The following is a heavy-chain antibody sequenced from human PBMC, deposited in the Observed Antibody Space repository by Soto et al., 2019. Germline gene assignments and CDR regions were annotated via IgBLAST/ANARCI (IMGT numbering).Heavy chain of an antibody. J-gene: IGHJ4*02. Sequence: QIQLVQSGAEVKKPGASVRVSCKASGYTFTTYGITWVRQAPGQGLEWMGWISAYDGSTNYAQKLQGRVSMTTDSSTSTAYMDLRSLRSDDTAVYYCARDPAAESSSSSCDYGGQRTLVTVSS. CDR2: ISAYDGST. CDR3: ARDPAAESSSSSCDY. V-gene: IGHV1-18*04. D-gene: IGHD6-6*01. CDR1: GYTFTTYG.